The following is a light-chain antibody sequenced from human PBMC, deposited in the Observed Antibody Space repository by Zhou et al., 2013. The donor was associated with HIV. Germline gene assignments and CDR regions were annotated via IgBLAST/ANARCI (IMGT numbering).Light chain of an antibody. J-gene: IGKJ4*01. CDR1: QSLNGD. CDR2: ATS. Sequence: EVVMTQSPATLSVLPGERATLSCRAGQSLNGDLAWYQQKPGQAPRLLIYATSNRATDIPPRFSGSGSGTDYTLTINTLEPEDFAVYYCQHGSAWPLTFGGGTKGGDQT. V-gene: IGKV3-11*01. CDR3: QHGSAWPLT.